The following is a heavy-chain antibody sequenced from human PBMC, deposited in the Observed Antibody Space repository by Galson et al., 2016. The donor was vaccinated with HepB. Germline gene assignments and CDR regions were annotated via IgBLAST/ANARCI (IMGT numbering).Heavy chain of an antibody. CDR2: IYGDDDK. CDR3: AHRRDPYGGSDVVGFDP. CDR1: GLSLRTSGEG. J-gene: IGHJ5*02. D-gene: IGHD2-15*01. Sequence: PALVKPTQTLTLTCTFSGLSLRTSGEGVAWIRQPPGKALEWLALIYGDDDKRYSPSLKSRLTITKDSSRNQVVLIMTNMDPVDTATYYCAHRRDPYGGSDVVGFDPWGQGALVTVSS. V-gene: IGHV2-5*02.